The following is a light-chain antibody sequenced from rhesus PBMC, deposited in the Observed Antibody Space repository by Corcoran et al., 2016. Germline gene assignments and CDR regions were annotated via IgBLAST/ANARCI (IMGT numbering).Light chain of an antibody. CDR2: KAS. CDR1: QGISSW. CDR3: LQFNSNPLS. V-gene: IGKV1-21*01. Sequence: DIQMTQSPSSLSASVGDKVTITCRASQGISSWLAWYQQKPGKAPKLLIKKASSLQSGVPSRFSGSGSGTDFTLTFSSLQPEDSATYYCLQFNSNPLSFGGGTKVEI. J-gene: IGKJ4*01.